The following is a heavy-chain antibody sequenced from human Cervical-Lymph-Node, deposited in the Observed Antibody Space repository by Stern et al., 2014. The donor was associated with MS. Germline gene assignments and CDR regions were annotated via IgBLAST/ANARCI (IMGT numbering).Heavy chain of an antibody. CDR1: GYSFTSYY. Sequence: VQLVESGAAVKKPGASGKVSCKASGYSFTSYYMHWVCHAPGQGLAWMGIINPSGGSTSLAQKFQGRVTMTRDTSTSTVYMEVSSLRSEDTALYYCAREVAGHRLGMMDVWGQGTTVTVSS. CDR3: AREVAGHRLGMMDV. CDR2: INPSGGST. D-gene: IGHD6-19*01. J-gene: IGHJ6*02. V-gene: IGHV1-46*01.